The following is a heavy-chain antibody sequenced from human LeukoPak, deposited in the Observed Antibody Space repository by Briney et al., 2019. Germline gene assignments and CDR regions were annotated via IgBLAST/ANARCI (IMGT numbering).Heavy chain of an antibody. CDR1: GGTFSSYA. J-gene: IGHJ5*02. CDR2: IIPIFGTA. V-gene: IGHV1-69*05. Sequence: GASVKVSCKASGGTFSSYAISWVRQAPGQGLEWMGGIIPIFGTANYSQKFQGRVTITTDESTSTAYMELSSLRSEDTAVYYCARYYDTPFDPWGQGTLVTVSS. CDR3: ARYYDTPFDP. D-gene: IGHD3-22*01.